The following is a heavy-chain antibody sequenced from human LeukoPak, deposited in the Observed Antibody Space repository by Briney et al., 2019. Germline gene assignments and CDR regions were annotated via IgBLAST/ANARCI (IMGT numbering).Heavy chain of an antibody. J-gene: IGHJ4*02. CDR1: GVSISSSSDH. D-gene: IGHD5-18*01. V-gene: IGHV4-39*01. CDR3: TRQVLRTATDY. CDR2: IYDSGST. Sequence: SETLSLTCTVSGVSISSSSDHWDWIRQPPGKGLEWIGSIYDSGSTYYSPSLKSRVTISVDTSKNQFSLKLNSVTAADTAVYYCTRQVLRTATDYWGQGTLVTVSS.